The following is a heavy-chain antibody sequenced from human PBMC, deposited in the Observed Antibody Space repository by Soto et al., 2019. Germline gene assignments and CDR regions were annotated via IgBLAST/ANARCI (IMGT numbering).Heavy chain of an antibody. CDR3: SVDFRPDGKYDLDY. CDR1: GFTFAGYA. V-gene: IGHV3-23*01. D-gene: IGHD3-3*01. Sequence: EVQLLESGGGLVQPGGSLRLSCAASGFTFAGYAMNWVRQAPGRGLEWVAGILSDGGTKYYADPVKGRFTISRDHSKNIPYRQISSLTADDTALNYCSVDFRPDGKYDLDYWGQGTPVVVSS. J-gene: IGHJ4*02. CDR2: ILSDGGTK.